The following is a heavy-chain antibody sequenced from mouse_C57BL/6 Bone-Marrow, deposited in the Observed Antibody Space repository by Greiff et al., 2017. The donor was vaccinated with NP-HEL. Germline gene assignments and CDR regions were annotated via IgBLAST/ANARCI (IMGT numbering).Heavy chain of an antibody. V-gene: IGHV1-15*01. J-gene: IGHJ4*01. CDR1: GYTFTDYE. CDR3: TSYDFYAMDY. D-gene: IGHD6-5*01. Sequence: QVQLQQSGAELVRPGASVTLSCKASGYTFTDYEMHWVKQTPVHGLEWIGAIDPETGGTAYNQKFQGKATITADTSSNTAYLQLSSLTSEDTAVYYCTSYDFYAMDYWGQGTSVTVSS. CDR2: IDPETGGT.